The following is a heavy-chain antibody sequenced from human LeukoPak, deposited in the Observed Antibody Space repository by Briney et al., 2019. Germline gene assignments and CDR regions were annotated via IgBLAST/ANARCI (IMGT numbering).Heavy chain of an antibody. CDR3: ARSIMPLGRGPKYYWFDP. V-gene: IGHV1-2*02. CDR2: INPNSGGT. D-gene: IGHD2-2*01. Sequence: ASVKVSCKASGYTFTGYYMPWVRQAPGQGLEWMGWINPNSGGTNYAQKFQGRVTMTRDTSISTAYMELSRLRSDDTAVYYCARSIMPLGRGPKYYWFDPWGQGTLVTVSS. CDR1: GYTFTGYY. J-gene: IGHJ5*02.